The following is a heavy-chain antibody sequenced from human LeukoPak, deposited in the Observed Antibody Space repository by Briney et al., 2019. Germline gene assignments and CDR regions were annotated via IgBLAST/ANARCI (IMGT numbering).Heavy chain of an antibody. V-gene: IGHV3-11*01. CDR3: AKDMETSYFVDHIVGATRYFDY. J-gene: IGHJ4*02. D-gene: IGHD1-26*01. CDR2: ISSSGSTI. Sequence: PGGSLRLSCAASGFTFSDYYMSWIRQAPGKGLEWVSYISSSGSTIYYADSVKGRFTISRDNAKNSLYLQMNSLRAEDTAVYYCAKDMETSYFVDHIVGATRYFDYWGQGTLVTVSS. CDR1: GFTFSDYY.